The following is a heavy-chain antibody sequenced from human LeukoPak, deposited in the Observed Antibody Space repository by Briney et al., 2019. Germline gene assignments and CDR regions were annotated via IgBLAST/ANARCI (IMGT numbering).Heavy chain of an antibody. CDR3: ARSATVTTGYFDY. Sequence: SETLSLTCSVSGGCISSTGHYWGWIRQSPEKGLDWIGSVYSNGNTYYNPSVKSRVTMSVDTSKNQFSLKLTSMTAAETAVYYCARSATVTTGYFDYWGQGALVTVSS. CDR2: VYSNGNT. D-gene: IGHD4-17*01. V-gene: IGHV4-39*07. CDR1: GGCISSTGHY. J-gene: IGHJ4*03.